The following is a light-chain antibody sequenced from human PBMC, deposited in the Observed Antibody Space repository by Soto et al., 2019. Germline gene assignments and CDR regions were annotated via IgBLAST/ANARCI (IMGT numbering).Light chain of an antibody. CDR2: EVT. CDR3: CSYAGSNNFVV. J-gene: IGLJ2*01. CDR1: SSDVDGYNY. V-gene: IGLV2-8*01. Sequence: QSVLTQPPSASGSPGQSVTISCTGTSSDVDGYNYVSWYQQHPGKAPKLIIYEVTERPSGVPDRFSGSKSGNTASLTVSGLQAEDEADYHCCSYAGSNNFVVFGGGTKLTVL.